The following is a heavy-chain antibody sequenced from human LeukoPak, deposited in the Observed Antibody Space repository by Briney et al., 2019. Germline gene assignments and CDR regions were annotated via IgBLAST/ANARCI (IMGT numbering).Heavy chain of an antibody. CDR3: ARIADGDYYYYYMDV. Sequence: GGSLRLSCAASGFTFSSYAMHWVRQAPGKGLEWVAVISYDGSNKYYADSVKGRFTISRDNSKNTLYLQMNSLRAEDTAVYYCARIADGDYYYYYMDVWGKGTTVTVSS. CDR1: GFTFSSYA. J-gene: IGHJ6*03. D-gene: IGHD2-15*01. V-gene: IGHV3-30*01. CDR2: ISYDGSNK.